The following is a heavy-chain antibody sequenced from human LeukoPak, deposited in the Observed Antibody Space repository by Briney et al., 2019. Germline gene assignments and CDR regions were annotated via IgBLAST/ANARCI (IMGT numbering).Heavy chain of an antibody. D-gene: IGHD5-24*01. CDR2: VSYSGTTT. J-gene: IGHJ4*02. CDR1: GFTFSSYS. V-gene: IGHV3-48*02. Sequence: PGRSLRLSCSASGFTFSSYSIMWVRQAPGKGLEWVSYVSYSGTTTYYADSVKGRFTISRGNGRNSVSLQMDSLRDEDTAEYFCARADRDGNKRILDWGQGTLVSVSS. CDR3: ARADRDGNKRILD.